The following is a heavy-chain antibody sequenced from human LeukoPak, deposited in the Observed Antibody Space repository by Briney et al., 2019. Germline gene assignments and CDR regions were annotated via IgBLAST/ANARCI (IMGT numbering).Heavy chain of an antibody. J-gene: IGHJ3*02. V-gene: IGHV3-21*01. CDR3: ARMHCTGGGGCSIRMGASHI. CDR2: ISTTSRYI. CDR1: GFTFSTYD. D-gene: IGHD2-8*02. Sequence: GGSLRLSWAASGFTFSTYDMNWVRQAPEKGLEWVSSISTTSRYIYYADSERGRFTISRDNARNSLYLQMNSLRAEDTALYYCARMHCTGGGGCSIRMGASHIWGQGTMVTVSS.